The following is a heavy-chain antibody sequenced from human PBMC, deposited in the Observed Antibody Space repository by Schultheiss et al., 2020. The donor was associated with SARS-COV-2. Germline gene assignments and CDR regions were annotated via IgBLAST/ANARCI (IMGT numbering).Heavy chain of an antibody. CDR1: GYTFTSYG. CDR2: INPNSGGT. V-gene: IGHV1-8*02. J-gene: IGHJ6*02. D-gene: IGHD4-17*01. Sequence: ASVKVSCKASGYTFTSYGISWVRQAPGQGLEWMGWINPNSGGTNYAQKFQGRVTMTRNTSISTAYMELSSLRSEDTAVYYCARDYGDYYYGMDVWGQGTTVTVAS. CDR3: ARDYGDYYYGMDV.